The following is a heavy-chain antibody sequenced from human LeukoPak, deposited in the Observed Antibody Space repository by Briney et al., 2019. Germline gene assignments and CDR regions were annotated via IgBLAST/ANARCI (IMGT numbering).Heavy chain of an antibody. Sequence: PGGSLRLSCAASGFTFSSYAMSWVRQAPGKGLEWVSAISGSGGSTYYADSMKGRFTISRDNSKNTLYLQMNSLRAEDTAVYYCAKPPSYCSGGSCYPLAFDIWGQGTMVTVSS. D-gene: IGHD2-15*01. CDR2: ISGSGGST. J-gene: IGHJ3*02. V-gene: IGHV3-23*01. CDR3: AKPPSYCSGGSCYPLAFDI. CDR1: GFTFSSYA.